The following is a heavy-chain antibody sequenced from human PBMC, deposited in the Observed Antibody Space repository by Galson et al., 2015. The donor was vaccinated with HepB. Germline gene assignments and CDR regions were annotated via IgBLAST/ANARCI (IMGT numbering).Heavy chain of an antibody. CDR3: AREWLPGGTTTEHFAY. D-gene: IGHD5-24*01. CDR2: IIPVFGTP. Sequence: SVKVSCKASGGTFSSYAISWVRQAPGQGPEWMGGIIPVFGTPNYAQKFQGRVTITADESTSTAYMELSSLRSEDTAVYFCAREWLPGGTTTEHFAYWGQGTLVTVSS. CDR1: GGTFSSYA. J-gene: IGHJ4*02. V-gene: IGHV1-69*13.